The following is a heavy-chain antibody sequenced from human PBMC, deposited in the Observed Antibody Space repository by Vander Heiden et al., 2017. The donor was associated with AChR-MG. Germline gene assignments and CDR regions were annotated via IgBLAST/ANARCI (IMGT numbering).Heavy chain of an antibody. CDR1: GFPFSSYG. CDR3: AREGDGRDGYNWAYFDY. D-gene: IGHD5-12*01. Sequence: QVQLVESGGGVVQPGRSLRLSCAASGFPFSSYGMHWVRQGPGKGLEWVAVIWYDGSNKYYADSVKGRFTISRDNSKNTLYLQMNSLRAEDTAVYYCAREGDGRDGYNWAYFDYWGQGTLVTVSS. J-gene: IGHJ4*02. CDR2: IWYDGSNK. V-gene: IGHV3-33*01.